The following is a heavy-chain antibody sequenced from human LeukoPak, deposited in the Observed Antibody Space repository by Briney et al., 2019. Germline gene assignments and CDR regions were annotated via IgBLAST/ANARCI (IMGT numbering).Heavy chain of an antibody. CDR3: ATVPSAARRDI. D-gene: IGHD6-6*01. CDR2: IKQDGSEK. V-gene: IGHV3-7*01. Sequence: GGSLRLSCAASGFTFSTYWMSWVRQAPGRGLEWMANIKQDGSEKYYVDSVKGRFTISRDNARNSLYLKMNSLRADDTAVYYCATVPSAARRDIWGQGTMVTVSS. CDR1: GFTFSTYW. J-gene: IGHJ3*02.